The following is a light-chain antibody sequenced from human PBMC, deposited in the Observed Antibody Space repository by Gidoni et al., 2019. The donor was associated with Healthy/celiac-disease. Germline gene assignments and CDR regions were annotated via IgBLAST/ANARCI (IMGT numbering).Light chain of an antibody. J-gene: IGKJ4*01. CDR3: QQSYSTPLP. CDR1: QSISSY. V-gene: IGKV1-39*01. CDR2: DAS. Sequence: DIQMTQSPSSLSASVGDRVTITCRASQSISSYLNWYQQKPGKAPKLLIYDASSLQSGVPSRLSGSGSGTDFTLTISSLQPEDFATYYCQQSYSTPLPFGGGTKVE.